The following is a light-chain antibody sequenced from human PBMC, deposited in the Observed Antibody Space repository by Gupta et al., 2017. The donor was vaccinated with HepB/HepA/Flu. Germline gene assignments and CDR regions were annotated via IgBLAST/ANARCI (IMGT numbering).Light chain of an antibody. Sequence: QSVLTQPPSVSAAPGQKVTLSCSGSSSNIGKNFVSWYQQLPGTAPKLLIYQNERRPSGIPDRFSASQSGTSATLDLTGLQTGDEADYYCGTWDSSLSDYVFGPGTRVTVL. CDR3: GTWDSSLSDYV. CDR1: SSNIGKNF. V-gene: IGLV1-51*02. CDR2: QNE. J-gene: IGLJ1*01.